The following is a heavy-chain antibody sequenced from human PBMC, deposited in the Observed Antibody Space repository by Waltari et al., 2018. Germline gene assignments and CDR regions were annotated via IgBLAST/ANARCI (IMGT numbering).Heavy chain of an antibody. Sequence: QVQLQQWGAGLLKPSETLSLTCAVYGGSFSGYYWSWIRQPPGKGLEWIGEINHSGSTNYNPSLKSRVTISVDTSKNQFSLKLSSVTAADTAVYYCARGDIVVLPAANGWAFDIWGQGTMVTVSS. CDR1: GGSFSGYY. CDR3: ARGDIVVLPAANGWAFDI. D-gene: IGHD2-2*01. J-gene: IGHJ3*02. V-gene: IGHV4-34*01. CDR2: INHSGST.